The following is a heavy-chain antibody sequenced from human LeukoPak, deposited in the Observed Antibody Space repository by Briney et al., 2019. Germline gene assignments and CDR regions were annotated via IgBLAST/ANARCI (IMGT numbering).Heavy chain of an antibody. J-gene: IGHJ3*02. V-gene: IGHV1-2*02. Sequence: ASVKVSCKASGYTFAGYYMHWVRQAPGQGLEWMGWINPNSGGTNYAQKFQGRVTMTRDKSIRTAYMELSRLTSDDTAVYYCARNIWFGESADAFDIWGQGTMVTVSS. CDR3: ARNIWFGESADAFDI. CDR1: GYTFAGYY. D-gene: IGHD3-10*01. CDR2: INPNSGGT.